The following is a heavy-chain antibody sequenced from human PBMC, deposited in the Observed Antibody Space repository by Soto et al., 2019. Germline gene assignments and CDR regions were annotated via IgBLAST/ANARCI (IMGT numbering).Heavy chain of an antibody. CDR1: GGSISSSSYY. J-gene: IGHJ5*02. Sequence: QLQLQESGPGLVKPSETLSLTCTVSGGSISSSSYYWGWIRQPPGKGLEWIGSIYYSGSTYYNPSLRSRVTIPVDTSKNQFSLTLSSVTAADTAVYYCARLCETVFGFGSSSWYPQGYWFDPWGQGTLVTVSS. D-gene: IGHD6-13*01. V-gene: IGHV4-39*01. CDR2: IYYSGST. CDR3: ARLCETVFGFGSSSWYPQGYWFDP.